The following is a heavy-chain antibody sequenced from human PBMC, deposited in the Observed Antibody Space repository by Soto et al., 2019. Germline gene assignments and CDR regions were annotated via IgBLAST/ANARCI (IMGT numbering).Heavy chain of an antibody. CDR2: IDYSGST. CDR3: ANYNYVLRSCHPPRFDY. D-gene: IGHD3-16*01. Sequence: QVQLQESGPGLVKPSQTLSLTCTVSGGSVSSVDHYWTWIRQPPGKVLEWIGYIDYSGSTYYNPSVKSRLTISVVTSKNQFSLKLTSVTAADTAVYYCANYNYVLRSCHPPRFDYWGQGTLVNVSP. V-gene: IGHV4-30-4*01. J-gene: IGHJ4*02. CDR1: GGSVSSVDHY.